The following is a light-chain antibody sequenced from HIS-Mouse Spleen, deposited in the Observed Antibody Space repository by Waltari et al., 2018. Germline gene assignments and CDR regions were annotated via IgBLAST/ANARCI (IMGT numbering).Light chain of an antibody. CDR2: DES. J-gene: IGLJ2*01. CDR3: QVWDSSSDHVV. V-gene: IGLV3-21*03. Sequence: SYVLTQPPSVSVAPGKTARITCGGNNIGSKSVHWYQQKPGQAPVLVVYDESDRPSGIPERFSGSNSGNTATLTISRVEAGDEADYYFQVWDSSSDHVVFGGGTKLTVL. CDR1: NIGSKS.